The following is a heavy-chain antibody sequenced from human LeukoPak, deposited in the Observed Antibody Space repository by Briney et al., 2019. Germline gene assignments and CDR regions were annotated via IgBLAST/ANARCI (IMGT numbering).Heavy chain of an antibody. Sequence: GGSLRLSCAASGFTFSRYTLHWVRQAPGKGLEWVALTSSDGSNQYYADFVKGRFTISKDNSKNTLYLQIYSLKIEDTALYFCARGSVGTPPPFDFWGQGTLVTVSS. CDR2: TSSDGSNQ. CDR1: GFTFSRYT. V-gene: IGHV3-30-3*01. D-gene: IGHD2-15*01. CDR3: ARGSVGTPPPFDF. J-gene: IGHJ4*02.